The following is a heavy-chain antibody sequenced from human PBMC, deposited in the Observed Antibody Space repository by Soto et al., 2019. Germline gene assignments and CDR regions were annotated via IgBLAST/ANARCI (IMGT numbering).Heavy chain of an antibody. CDR3: ATTRGRVYDFWSGYRRAAFDI. V-gene: IGHV1-24*01. CDR1: GYTLTELS. CDR2: FDPEDGET. J-gene: IGHJ3*02. Sequence: ASVKVSCKVSGYTLTELSMHWVRQAPGKGLEWMGGFDPEDGETIYAQKFQGRVTMTEDTSTDTAYMELSSLRSEDTAVYYCATTRGRVYDFWSGYRRAAFDIWGQGTMVTVSS. D-gene: IGHD3-3*01.